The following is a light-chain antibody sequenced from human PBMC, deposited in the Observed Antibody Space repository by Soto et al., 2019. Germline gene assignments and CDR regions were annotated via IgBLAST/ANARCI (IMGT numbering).Light chain of an antibody. CDR1: QSVASSF. V-gene: IGKV3D-20*02. CDR3: HQRSNWPLT. CDR2: TAS. Sequence: EIVLTQSPGTLSLSPGARATLSCRASQSVASSFIAWFQQKPGQPPRLLIYTASSRAPGIPDRFTASGSGTDFTLTISRLEPEDFAVYYCHQRSNWPLTFGGGTKLEIK. J-gene: IGKJ4*01.